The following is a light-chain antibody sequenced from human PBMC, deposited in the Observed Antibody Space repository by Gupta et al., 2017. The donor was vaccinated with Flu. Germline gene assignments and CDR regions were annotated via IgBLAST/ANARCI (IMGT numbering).Light chain of an antibody. V-gene: IGKV1-39*01. CDR3: QQRHNTPNT. CDR1: QSIASY. Sequence: DIQMTQSPSSLSASVGDRVTITCRASQSIASYVNWYQQKLGEAPKLLIYVASNLQSGVPSRFSGSGSGTDFTLTISSLQPEDFATYYCQQRHNTPNTFGQGTKVEIK. CDR2: VAS. J-gene: IGKJ1*01.